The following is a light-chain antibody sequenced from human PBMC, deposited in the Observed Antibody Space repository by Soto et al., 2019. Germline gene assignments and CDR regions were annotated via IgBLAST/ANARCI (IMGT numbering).Light chain of an antibody. Sequence: EIVLTQSPASLSVSPGERVTLSCRASQSVGRNLAWYHQQPGQAPRLLIYDASSRATGVPARFSGSGSGTEFTLTISRLQSEDFAVYYCQQYSSGPPLTFGGGDQGGYQ. CDR2: DAS. CDR1: QSVGRN. J-gene: IGKJ4*01. V-gene: IGKV3-15*01. CDR3: QQYSSGPPLT.